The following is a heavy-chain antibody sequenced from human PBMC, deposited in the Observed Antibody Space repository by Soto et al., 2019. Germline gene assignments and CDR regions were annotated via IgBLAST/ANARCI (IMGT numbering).Heavy chain of an antibody. J-gene: IGHJ6*03. CDR2: IRSKAYGGTT. Sequence: GGSLRLSCTASGFTFGDYAMSWFRQAPGKGLEWVGSIRSKAYGGTTEYAASVKGRFSISRDDSKTIASLQMNSLKTEDTAVYYCTRGLSVTTRLWYYYYMDVWGKGTTVTVSS. CDR3: TRGLSVTTRLWYYYYMDV. CDR1: GFTFGDYA. V-gene: IGHV3-49*03. D-gene: IGHD4-4*01.